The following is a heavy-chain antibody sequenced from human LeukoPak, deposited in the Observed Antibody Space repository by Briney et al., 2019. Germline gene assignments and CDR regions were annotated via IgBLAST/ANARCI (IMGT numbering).Heavy chain of an antibody. Sequence: GEPLKISCKGSGYSVTSYWIGRVRQMPGKGLEWMGIIYPGDSDTRYSPSFQGHVTISADKSISTAYLQWSSLKASDTAMYFCARRGDSYDSPYDYWGQGTLVTVSS. V-gene: IGHV5-51*01. D-gene: IGHD5-12*01. CDR1: GYSVTSYW. J-gene: IGHJ4*02. CDR3: ARRGDSYDSPYDY. CDR2: IYPGDSDT.